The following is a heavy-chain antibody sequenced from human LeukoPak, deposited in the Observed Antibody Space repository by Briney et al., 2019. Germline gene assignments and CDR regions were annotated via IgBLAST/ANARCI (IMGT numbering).Heavy chain of an antibody. J-gene: IGHJ4*02. V-gene: IGHV1-2*02. Sequence: ASVKVSCKASGYTFTGYYMHWVRQAPGQGLEWMGWINPNSGGTNYAQKFQGRVTMTRDTSISTAYMELSRLRSDDTAVYYRARDTYSKGAFDYWGQGTLVTVSS. D-gene: IGHD4-11*01. CDR1: GYTFTGYY. CDR3: ARDTYSKGAFDY. CDR2: INPNSGGT.